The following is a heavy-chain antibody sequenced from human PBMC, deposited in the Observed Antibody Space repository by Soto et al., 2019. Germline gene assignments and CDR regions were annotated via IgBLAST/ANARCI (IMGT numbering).Heavy chain of an antibody. CDR3: VRTSLVVAAATREDY. Sequence: VQLVESGGGLVQPGRSLRLSCAASGFTFSSYWMHWVRKAPGKGLVWVSRITSDGSSTSYADSVKGRFTISRDNAKNTLYLEMNSLRVEDTAVYYCVRTSLVVAAATREDYWGQGTLVTVSS. CDR1: GFTFSSYW. J-gene: IGHJ4*02. D-gene: IGHD2-15*01. V-gene: IGHV3-74*01. CDR2: ITSDGSST.